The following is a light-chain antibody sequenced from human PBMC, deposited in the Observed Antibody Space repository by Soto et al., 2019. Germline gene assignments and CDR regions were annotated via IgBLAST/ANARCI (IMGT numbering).Light chain of an antibody. CDR2: DVS. CDR3: QQYDSYPLT. J-gene: IGKJ4*01. V-gene: IGKV1-5*01. Sequence: DIHMTQSPSTLSASLGDSVTITFRASQSISNLLAWYQQKPGKDPKFRIYDVSTLESGVPSRFSGSGSGTAFTLPISSMQPEDFSTYYCQQYDSYPLTFGGGTKVDI. CDR1: QSISNL.